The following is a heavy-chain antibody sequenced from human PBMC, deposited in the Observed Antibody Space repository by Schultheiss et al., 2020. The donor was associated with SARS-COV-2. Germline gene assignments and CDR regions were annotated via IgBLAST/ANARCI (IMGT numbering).Heavy chain of an antibody. D-gene: IGHD3-3*01. CDR3: ARLMDDFWSGPKGWFDP. Sequence: GESLKISCAASGFTFSASAVHWVRQASGKGLEWVGRIKSKTDGGTTDYAAPVKGRFTISRDNSKNTLYLQMNSLRAEDTAVYYCARLMDDFWSGPKGWFDPWGQGTLVTVSS. CDR1: GFTFSASA. CDR2: IKSKTDGGTT. V-gene: IGHV3-15*01. J-gene: IGHJ5*02.